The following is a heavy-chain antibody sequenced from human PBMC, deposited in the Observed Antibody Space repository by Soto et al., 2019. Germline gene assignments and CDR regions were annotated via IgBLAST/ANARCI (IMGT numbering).Heavy chain of an antibody. J-gene: IGHJ6*03. Sequence: ASVKVSCKASGYTFTSYDINWVRQATGQGLEWMGWMNPNSGNTGYAQKFQGRVTMTRNTSISTAYMGLRSLRSEDTAVYYCARGVMGNYAPPGYYYYYMDVWGKGTTVTVSS. CDR1: GYTFTSYD. V-gene: IGHV1-8*01. D-gene: IGHD3-16*01. CDR3: ARGVMGNYAPPGYYYYYMDV. CDR2: MNPNSGNT.